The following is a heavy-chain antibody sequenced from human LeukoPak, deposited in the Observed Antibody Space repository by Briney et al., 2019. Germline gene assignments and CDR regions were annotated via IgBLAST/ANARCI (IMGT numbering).Heavy chain of an antibody. CDR2: IYYTGNT. Sequence: NSSETLSLTCTVSGYSVRNGYYWGWVRQPPGKGLEWIGSIYYTGNTYYNASLKSQVSISIDTSKNQFSLKLTSVTAADTSVYYCARQTGSGLFILPGGQGTLVTVSS. CDR1: GYSVRNGYY. V-gene: IGHV4-38-2*02. CDR3: ARQTGSGLFILP. J-gene: IGHJ4*02. D-gene: IGHD3/OR15-3a*01.